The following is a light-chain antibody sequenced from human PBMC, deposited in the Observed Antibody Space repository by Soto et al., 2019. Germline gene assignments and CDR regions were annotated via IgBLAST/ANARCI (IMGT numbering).Light chain of an antibody. CDR2: SNS. V-gene: IGLV1-44*01. CDR1: SSNIATNT. CDR3: AAWDDSLNGPV. Sequence: QSVLTQPPSASGTPEQRVTISCSGSSSNIATNTVNWYQQLPGTAPKLLIYSNSQRPSGVPDRFSGSKSGTSASLAISGLQSEDEADYYCAAWDDSLNGPVFGGGTKLTVL. J-gene: IGLJ2*01.